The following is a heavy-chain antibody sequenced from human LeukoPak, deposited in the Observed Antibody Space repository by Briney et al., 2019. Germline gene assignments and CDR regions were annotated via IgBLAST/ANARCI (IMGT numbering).Heavy chain of an antibody. D-gene: IGHD1-26*01. CDR2: IIPILGIA. CDR3: ARGIVGATLGFSFDY. J-gene: IGHJ4*02. V-gene: IGHV1-69*04. CDR1: GGTFSSYA. Sequence: SVKVSCKASGGTFSSYAISWVRQAPGQGLEWMGRIIPILGIANYAQKFQGRVTITADKSTSTAYMELSSLRSEDTAVYYCARGIVGATLGFSFDYWGQGTLVTVSS.